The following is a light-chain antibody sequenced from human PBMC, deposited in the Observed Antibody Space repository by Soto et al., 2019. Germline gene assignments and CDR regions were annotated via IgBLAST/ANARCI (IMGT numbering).Light chain of an antibody. CDR2: DVS. V-gene: IGLV2-14*03. J-gene: IGLJ1*01. CDR3: SSFTRSNSYV. CDR1: SSDVGAYNY. Sequence: QSALTQPASVSGSPGKSITISCTGTSSDVGAYNYVSWYQQHPGKVPKLMIYDVSDRPSGVSNRFSGSKSGNTASLTISGLQAEDEADYYCSSFTRSNSYVFGTGTKLTVL.